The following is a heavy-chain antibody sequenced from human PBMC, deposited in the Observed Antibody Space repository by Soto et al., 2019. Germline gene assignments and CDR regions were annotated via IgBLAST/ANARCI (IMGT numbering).Heavy chain of an antibody. CDR3: ARAPRENYGYHSCLDY. CDR2: ISWNSGSI. Sequence: GGSLRLSCAASGFTFDDYAMHWVRQAPGKGLEWVSGISWNSGSIGYADSVKGRFTISRDNAKNSLYLQMNSLRAEDTAVYYCARAPRENYGYHSCLDYWGQGTLVPVSS. J-gene: IGHJ4*02. D-gene: IGHD3-10*01. V-gene: IGHV3-9*01. CDR1: GFTFDDYA.